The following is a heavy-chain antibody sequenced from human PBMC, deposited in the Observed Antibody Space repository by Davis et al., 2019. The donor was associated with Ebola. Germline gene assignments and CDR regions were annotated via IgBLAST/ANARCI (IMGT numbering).Heavy chain of an antibody. J-gene: IGHJ6*02. CDR2: ISYDGSNK. CDR1: GFTFSSYG. V-gene: IGHV3-30*18. CDR3: AKDQFLPAAFYYYYGMDV. D-gene: IGHD2-2*01. Sequence: GESLKISCAASGFTFSSYGMHWVRQAPGKGLKWVAVISYDGSNKYYADSVKGRFTISRDNSKNTLYLQMNSLRAEDTAVYYCAKDQFLPAAFYYYYGMDVWGQGTTVTVSS.